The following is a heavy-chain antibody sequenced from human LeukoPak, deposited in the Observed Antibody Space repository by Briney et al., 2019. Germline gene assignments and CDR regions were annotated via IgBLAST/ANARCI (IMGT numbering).Heavy chain of an antibody. J-gene: IGHJ5*02. D-gene: IGHD6-6*01. CDR1: GGSISSYY. V-gene: IGHV4-4*07. Sequence: SETLSLTCTVSGGSISSYYWRWLREPAGKALEWIGRIYTSGSTNYNPSLKSRVTMSVDTSKNQFSLKLSSVTAAVTAVYYCARVLSVGSSWFDPWGQGTLVTVSS. CDR2: IYTSGST. CDR3: ARVLSVGSSWFDP.